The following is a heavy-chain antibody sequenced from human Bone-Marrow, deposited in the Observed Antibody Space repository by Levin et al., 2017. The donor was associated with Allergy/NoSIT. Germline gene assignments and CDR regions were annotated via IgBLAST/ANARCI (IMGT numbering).Heavy chain of an antibody. CDR3: AKDTGSSPTAWLHP. CDR1: GFNFDIYA. Sequence: GGSLRLSCAASGFNFDIYAMIWVRQAPGKGLEWISGINNRGDSINYAESVRGRFTVSRDNSEQTVSLEMSSLRVEDTAVYYCAKDTGSSPTAWLHPWGQGALVIVS. V-gene: IGHV3-23*01. D-gene: IGHD3-10*01. J-gene: IGHJ5*02. CDR2: INNRGDSI.